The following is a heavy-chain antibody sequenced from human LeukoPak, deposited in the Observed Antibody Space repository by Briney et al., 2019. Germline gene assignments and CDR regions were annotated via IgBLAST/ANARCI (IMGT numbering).Heavy chain of an antibody. CDR3: ARVGYCGGDCYSADY. CDR2: INAGNGNT. Sequence: ASVKVSCKASGYTFTSYAMHWVRQAPGQRLEWMGWINAGNGNTKYSQKFQGRVTITRDTSASTAYMELSSLRSEDTAVYYRARVGYCGGDCYSADYWGQGTLVTVSS. V-gene: IGHV1-3*01. D-gene: IGHD2-21*02. CDR1: GYTFTSYA. J-gene: IGHJ4*02.